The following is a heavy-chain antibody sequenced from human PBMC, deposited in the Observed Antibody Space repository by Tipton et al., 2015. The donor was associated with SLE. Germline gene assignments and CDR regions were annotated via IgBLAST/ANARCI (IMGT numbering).Heavy chain of an antibody. D-gene: IGHD3-10*01. CDR1: GGSISSHY. CDR3: ARDGDKAMVGGVFDI. J-gene: IGHJ3*02. V-gene: IGHV4-59*11. CDR2: SYYSGST. Sequence: TLSLTCTVSGGSISSHYWSWIRQPPGKGLEWIGYSYYSGSTNYNPSPKSRVTISVDTSKNQFSLKLSSVTAADTAVYYCARDGDKAMVGGVFDIWGQGTMVTVSS.